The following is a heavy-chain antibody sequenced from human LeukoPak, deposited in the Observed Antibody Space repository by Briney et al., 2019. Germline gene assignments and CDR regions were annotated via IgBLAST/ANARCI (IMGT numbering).Heavy chain of an antibody. CDR2: IIPIFGTA. D-gene: IGHD7-27*01. CDR1: GGTFSSYA. V-gene: IGHV1-69*05. CDR3: ARILTGDLDY. J-gene: IGHJ4*02. Sequence: SVKVSCKASGGTFSSYAISWVRQAPGQGLEWTGRIIPIFGTANYAQKFQGRVTITTDESTSTAYMELSSLRSEDTAVYYCARILTGDLDYWGQGTLVTVSS.